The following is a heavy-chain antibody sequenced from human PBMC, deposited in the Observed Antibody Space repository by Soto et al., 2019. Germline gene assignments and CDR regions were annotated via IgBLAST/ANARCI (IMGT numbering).Heavy chain of an antibody. D-gene: IGHD2-15*01. CDR2: IYYSGST. CDR1: GGSISSGGYY. Sequence: PSETLSLTCTVSGGSISSGGYYWSWIRQHPGKGLEWIGYIYYSGSTYYNPSLKSRVTISVDTSKNQFSLKLSSVTAADTAVYYCARDRLSRIPKNFGGYYYGMDVWGQGTRVTVSS. V-gene: IGHV4-31*03. CDR3: ARDRLSRIPKNFGGYYYGMDV. J-gene: IGHJ6*02.